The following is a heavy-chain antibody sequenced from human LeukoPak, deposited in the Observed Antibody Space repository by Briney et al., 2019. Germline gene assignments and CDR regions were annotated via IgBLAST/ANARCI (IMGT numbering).Heavy chain of an antibody. CDR2: INHSGST. Sequence: SETLSLTCDVYGGSFSGYYWSWIRQPPGKGLEWIGEINHSGSTNYNPSLKSRVTISVDASKNQFSLKLSSVTAADTAVYYCARRGNLWARWGQGTLVTVSS. J-gene: IGHJ4*02. V-gene: IGHV4-34*01. CDR3: ARRGNLWAR. D-gene: IGHD2/OR15-2a*01. CDR1: GGSFSGYY.